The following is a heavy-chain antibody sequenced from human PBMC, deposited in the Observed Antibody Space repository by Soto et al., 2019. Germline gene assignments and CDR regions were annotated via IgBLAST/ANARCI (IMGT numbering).Heavy chain of an antibody. CDR1: GFTFSSYW. D-gene: IGHD1-26*01. CDR3: ATRGSHSDFDY. CDR2: INSDGSST. J-gene: IGHJ4*02. V-gene: IGHV3-74*01. Sequence: GGSLRLSCAASGFTFSSYWMHWVRQAPGKGLVWVSRINSDGSSTSYADSVKGRFTISRDNAKNTLYLQMNSLRAEDTAVYYCATRGSHSDFDYWGQGTLVTVSS.